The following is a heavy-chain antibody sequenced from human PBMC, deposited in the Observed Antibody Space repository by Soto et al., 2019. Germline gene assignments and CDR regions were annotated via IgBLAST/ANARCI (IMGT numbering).Heavy chain of an antibody. J-gene: IGHJ4*02. CDR1: GLTFSSYS. V-gene: IGHV3-48*01. CDR2: ISSSSGTI. Sequence: GGSLRLSCAASGLTFSSYSMNWVRQAPGKGLEWVSYISSSSGTIYYADSVKGRFTISRDNAKNSLYLQMNSLRAEDTAVYYCARAFGENYFDYWGQGTLVTVSS. CDR3: ARAFGENYFDY. D-gene: IGHD2-21*01.